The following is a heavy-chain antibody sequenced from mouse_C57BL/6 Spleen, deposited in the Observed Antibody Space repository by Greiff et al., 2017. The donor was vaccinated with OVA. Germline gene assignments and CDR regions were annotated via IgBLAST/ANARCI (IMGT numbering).Heavy chain of an antibody. J-gene: IGHJ2*01. Sequence: EVKLMESGAELVRPGSSVKMSCKTSGYTFTSYGINWVKQRPGQGLEWIGYIYIGNGYTASNETFTGKATLTSDTSSSTAYMQLSSLSSEDSAIYFCASKGDWDYFDYWGQGTTLTVSS. D-gene: IGHD4-1*01. V-gene: IGHV1-58*01. CDR1: GYTFTSYG. CDR2: IYIGNGYT. CDR3: ASKGDWDYFDY.